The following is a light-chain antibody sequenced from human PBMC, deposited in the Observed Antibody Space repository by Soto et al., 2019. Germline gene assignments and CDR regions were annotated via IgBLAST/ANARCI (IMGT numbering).Light chain of an antibody. Sequence: DIVMTQSPDSLAVSLGERSTSNXKSSQSVIYSAQTNNYLAWYQQKPERAPKLLIYDWSTLQSGGPSRCSGSGSATDFTPTISSLQPEDFATYYCQQSYNTPLTFGGGTKVDIK. CDR3: QQSYNTPLT. V-gene: IGKV4-1*01. CDR1: QSVIYSAQTNNY. CDR2: DWS. J-gene: IGKJ4*01.